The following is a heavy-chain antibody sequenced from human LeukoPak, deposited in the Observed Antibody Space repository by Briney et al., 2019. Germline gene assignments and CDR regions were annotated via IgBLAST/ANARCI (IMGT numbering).Heavy chain of an antibody. V-gene: IGHV4-39*07. J-gene: IGHJ4*02. Sequence: SETLSLTCTVSGGSISSSSYYWGWIRQPPGKGLEWIGTIYYSGSTYSNPSLKSRVTISVDRSKNQFSLKLSSVTAADTAVYYCARKYCSSTSCYTYYFDYWGQGTLVTVSS. D-gene: IGHD2-2*02. CDR2: IYYSGST. CDR1: GGSISSSSYY. CDR3: ARKYCSSTSCYTYYFDY.